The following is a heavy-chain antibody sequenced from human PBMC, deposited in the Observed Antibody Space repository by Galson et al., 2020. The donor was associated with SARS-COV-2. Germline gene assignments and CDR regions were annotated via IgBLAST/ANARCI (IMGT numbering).Heavy chain of an antibody. CDR1: GYSISSGYY. Sequence: SETLSLTCAVSGYSISSGYYWGWIRQPPGKGLEWNGSIYHSGSTYYNPSLKSRVTISVDTSKNQFSLKLSSVTAADTAVYYCARAYYDFWSGPGGFDYWGQGTLVTVSS. CDR2: IYHSGST. V-gene: IGHV4-38-2*01. J-gene: IGHJ4*02. D-gene: IGHD3-3*01. CDR3: ARAYYDFWSGPGGFDY.